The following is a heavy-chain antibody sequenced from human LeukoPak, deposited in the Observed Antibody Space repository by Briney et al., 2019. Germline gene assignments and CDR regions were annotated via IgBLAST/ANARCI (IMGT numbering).Heavy chain of an antibody. CDR2: ISSSGSTI. V-gene: IGHV3-11*01. CDR3: ARERAIAPLRPYYFDY. Sequence: GGSPRLSCAASGFTFSDYYMSWIRQAPGKGLEWISYISSSGSTIYYADSVKGRFTISRDNARNSLYLQMNSLRAEDTAVYYCARERAIAPLRPYYFDYWGQGTLVTVSS. J-gene: IGHJ4*02. D-gene: IGHD6-6*01. CDR1: GFTFSDYY.